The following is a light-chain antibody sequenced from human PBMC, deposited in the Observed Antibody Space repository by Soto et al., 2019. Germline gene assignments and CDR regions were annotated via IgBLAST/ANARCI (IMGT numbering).Light chain of an antibody. V-gene: IGLV2-8*01. CDR2: EVN. J-gene: IGLJ1*01. CDR3: CSYAGSYTYV. CDR1: SSDIGDYDY. Sequence: QSALTQPPSASGSPGQSVTISCSGTSSDIGDYDYVSWYQQHPGKVPKLIISEVNMRPSGVPDRFSASKSGNTASLTVSGLQAEDEAHYYCCSYAGSYTYVFGTGTKVTVL.